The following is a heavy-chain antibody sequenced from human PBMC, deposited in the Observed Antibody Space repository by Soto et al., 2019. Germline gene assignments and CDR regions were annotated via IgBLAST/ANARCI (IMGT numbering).Heavy chain of an antibody. V-gene: IGHV4-59*01. CDR1: GGSISSYY. CDR3: ARGYCSSTSCYVFGLVDY. Sequence: SETLSLTCTVSGGSISSYYWSWIRQPPGKGLEWIGYTYYSGSTNYNPSLKSRVTISVDTSKNQFSLKLSSVTAADTAVYYCARGYCSSTSCYVFGLVDYWGQGTLVTVSS. D-gene: IGHD2-2*01. J-gene: IGHJ4*02. CDR2: TYYSGST.